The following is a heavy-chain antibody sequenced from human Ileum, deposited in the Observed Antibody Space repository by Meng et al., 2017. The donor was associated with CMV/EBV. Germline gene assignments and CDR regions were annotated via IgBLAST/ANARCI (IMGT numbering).Heavy chain of an antibody. D-gene: IGHD3-10*01. J-gene: IGHJ6*01. CDR3: ARVSITMVRGVYYYYYGMDV. CDR2: IKQDGSEK. V-gene: IGHV3-7*01. CDR1: GFTFSSYW. Sequence: GESLKISCAASGFTFSSYWMSWVRQAPGKGLEWVANIKQDGSEKYYVDSVKGRFTISRDNAKNSLYLQMNSLRAEDTAVYYCARVSITMVRGVYYYYYGMDVWGQGTTVTGSS.